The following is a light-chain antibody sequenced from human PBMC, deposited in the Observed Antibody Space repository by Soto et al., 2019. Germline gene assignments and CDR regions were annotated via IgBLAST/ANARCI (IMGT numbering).Light chain of an antibody. V-gene: IGKV3-20*01. CDR3: QQYGSSGT. J-gene: IGKJ1*01. Sequence: DIVLTQSPGTLSLSPGERATLSCRASQSVSSNFLAWYQQKPGQAPRLLIYGASKRATGIPDRFSGSGSETDFALTISGLEPEDFAVYYCQQYGSSGTFGQGTKVEIK. CDR2: GAS. CDR1: QSVSSNF.